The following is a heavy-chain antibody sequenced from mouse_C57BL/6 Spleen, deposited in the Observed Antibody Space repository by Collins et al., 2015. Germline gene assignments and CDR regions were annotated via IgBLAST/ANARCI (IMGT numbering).Heavy chain of an antibody. CDR3: ARKGFYYGNYYFAY. CDR1: GYTFSSYW. Sequence: QVQLQQSGAELMKPGASVKISCKATGYTFSSYWIEWVKQRPGHGLEWIGEILPGSGSTNYNEKFKGKATFTADTSSNTAYMQLSSLTSEDSAVYYCARKGFYYGNYYFAYWGQGTLVTVSA. CDR2: ILPGSGST. J-gene: IGHJ3*01. D-gene: IGHD2-1*01. V-gene: IGHV1-9*01.